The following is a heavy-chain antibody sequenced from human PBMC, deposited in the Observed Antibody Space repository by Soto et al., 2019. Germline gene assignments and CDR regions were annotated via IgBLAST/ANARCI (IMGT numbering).Heavy chain of an antibody. CDR2: INPNSGDT. Sequence: QVQLVQSGAEVKWPGASVKVSCKSSEYTFTGQYIHWVRQAPGQGLEWMGWINPNSGDTKFAQKFQGRVTMTRDTSITTAYMELSSLRSDDTAVYFCARAGISAPRSGEFAMDVWGQGTPVTVSS. CDR3: ARAGISAPRSGEFAMDV. D-gene: IGHD6-13*01. V-gene: IGHV1-2*02. CDR1: EYTFTGQY. J-gene: IGHJ6*02.